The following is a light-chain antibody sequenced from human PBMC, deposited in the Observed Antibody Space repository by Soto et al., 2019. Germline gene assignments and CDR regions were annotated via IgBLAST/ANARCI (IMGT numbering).Light chain of an antibody. CDR2: GAS. J-gene: IGKJ1*01. CDR1: QSVSIY. V-gene: IGKV3-11*01. Sequence: EIELTQSAASWSLSPGERATLSCRASQSVSIYLAWYQQKPGQAPRLLIYGASSRATGVPARFSGSGSGTDFTLTITTLEPEDFAVYFCQQRANWPPVTFGQGTKVDIK. CDR3: QQRANWPPVT.